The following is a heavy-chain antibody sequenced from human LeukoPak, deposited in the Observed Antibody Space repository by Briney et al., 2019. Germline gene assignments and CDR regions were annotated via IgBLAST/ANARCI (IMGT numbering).Heavy chain of an antibody. D-gene: IGHD1-26*01. Sequence: RPGGSLRLSCTVSGFTVSSNSMSWVRQAPGKGLEWVSAISDSDGNTYYADSVKGRFTISRDNSKNTLYLQMNSLRAEDTAVYYCASALRIYYYFDYWGQGTLVTVSS. CDR2: ISDSDGNT. V-gene: IGHV3-23*01. J-gene: IGHJ4*02. CDR3: ASALRIYYYFDY. CDR1: GFTVSSNS.